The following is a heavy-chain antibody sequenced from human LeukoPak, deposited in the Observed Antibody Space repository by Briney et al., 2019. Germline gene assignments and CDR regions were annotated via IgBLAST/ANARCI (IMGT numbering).Heavy chain of an antibody. Sequence: GGSLRLSCAASGFTFSSYTFHWVRQAPGKGLEYVSAISSNGANTYYANSVRGRFTISRDNSKNTLYLQMGSLRPEDMAVYYCVREESPYNQIDYWGQGTLVTVSS. V-gene: IGHV3-64*01. J-gene: IGHJ4*02. CDR2: ISSNGANT. D-gene: IGHD5-24*01. CDR3: VREESPYNQIDY. CDR1: GFTFSSYT.